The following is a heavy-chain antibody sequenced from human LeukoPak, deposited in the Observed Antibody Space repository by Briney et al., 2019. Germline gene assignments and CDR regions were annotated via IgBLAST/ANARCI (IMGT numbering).Heavy chain of an antibody. Sequence: PGESLKISCKGSGYSFTNYWIGWVRQMPGKGLEWMGIIYPGDSDSRNSPSFQAQVSISADKSINTAYLQWSSLKASDTAMYYCARLSVIAADGTHYFDYWGQGTLVTVSS. V-gene: IGHV5-51*01. CDR3: ARLSVIAADGTHYFDY. J-gene: IGHJ4*02. CDR2: IYPGDSDS. CDR1: GYSFTNYW. D-gene: IGHD6-13*01.